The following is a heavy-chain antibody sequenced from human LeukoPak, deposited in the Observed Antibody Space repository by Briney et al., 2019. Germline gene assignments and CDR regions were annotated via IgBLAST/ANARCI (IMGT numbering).Heavy chain of an antibody. D-gene: IGHD6-19*01. CDR2: IIPIFGTA. CDR3: ARAEYRSGWYGDYGY. CDR1: GGTFSNYA. V-gene: IGHV1-69*05. Sequence: SVKVSCKASGGTFSNYAISWVRQAPGQGLEWMGGIIPIFGTANYAQKFQGRVTITTDESTSTAYMELSSLRSEDTAVYYCARAEYRSGWYGDYGYWGRGTLVTVSS. J-gene: IGHJ4*02.